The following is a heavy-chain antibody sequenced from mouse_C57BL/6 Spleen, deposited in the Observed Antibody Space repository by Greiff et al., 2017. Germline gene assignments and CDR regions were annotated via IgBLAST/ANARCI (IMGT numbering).Heavy chain of an antibody. Sequence: VMLVESGPGLVAPSQSLSITCTVSGFSLTSYAISWVSQPPGKGLEWLGVIWTGGGTNYNSALTSRLSISKDNSKSQVCLKMNSLQTDVTARYYCARHHYRHYSMDYWGQGTSVTVSS. CDR1: GFSLTSYA. CDR3: ARHHYRHYSMDY. J-gene: IGHJ4*01. V-gene: IGHV2-9-1*01. D-gene: IGHD2-14*01. CDR2: IWTGGGT.